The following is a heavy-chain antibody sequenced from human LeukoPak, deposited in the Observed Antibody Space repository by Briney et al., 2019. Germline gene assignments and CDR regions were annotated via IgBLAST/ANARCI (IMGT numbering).Heavy chain of an antibody. CDR1: GGTFSSYA. V-gene: IGHV1-69*05. J-gene: IGHJ4*02. CDR3: ARGRGITGTTSYFDY. D-gene: IGHD1-7*01. Sequence: GSSVKVSCKASGGTFSSYAISWVRQAPGQGLEWMGGIIPIFGTANYAQKFQGRVTITTDESTSTAYMELSSLSSEDTAVYYCARGRGITGTTSYFDYWGQGTLVTVSS. CDR2: IIPIFGTA.